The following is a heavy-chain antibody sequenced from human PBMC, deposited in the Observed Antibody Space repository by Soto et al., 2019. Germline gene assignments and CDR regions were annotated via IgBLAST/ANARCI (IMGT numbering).Heavy chain of an antibody. V-gene: IGHV3-11*01. J-gene: IGHJ4*02. CDR1: GFSFSDYY. D-gene: IGHD6-13*01. CDR2: ISISGSTI. Sequence: QVQLVESGGGLVKPGGSLRLSCAASGFSFSDYYMTWIRQAPGKGLEWVSYISISGSTIYYADSVKGRFTISRDNAKNSLYLQMNSLRAEDTAVYFCASDRDYGSSWSSHAFWGQGTLVTVSS. CDR3: ASDRDYGSSWSSHAF.